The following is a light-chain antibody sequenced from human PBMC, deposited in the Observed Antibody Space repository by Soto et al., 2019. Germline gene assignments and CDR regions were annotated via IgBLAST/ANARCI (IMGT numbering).Light chain of an antibody. J-gene: IGKJ2*01. V-gene: IGKV1-5*02. Sequence: DIQMTQSPSTLSASVGDRVTIICRASQSIGDWLAWYQQKPGKAPKLLIYRASNLESGVPSRCSGSGSGTEFTLTISSPQPDDFAIYYCQQYQTYSYTFGQGTKVDIK. CDR3: QQYQTYSYT. CDR1: QSIGDW. CDR2: RAS.